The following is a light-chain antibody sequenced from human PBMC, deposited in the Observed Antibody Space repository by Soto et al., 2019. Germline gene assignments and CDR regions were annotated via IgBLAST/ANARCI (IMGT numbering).Light chain of an antibody. CDR2: GVS. CDR1: RSDIGSCNY. J-gene: IGLJ1*01. CDR3: ISYTGSSTSYV. V-gene: IGLV2-14*01. Sequence: QSALTQPASVSGSPGQSITISCSGTRSDIGSCNYVAWYQQFPGKTPKILIYGVSNRPSGVSSRFSGSKSGNTASLTISGLQAEDEADYYCISYTGSSTSYVFGSGTKV.